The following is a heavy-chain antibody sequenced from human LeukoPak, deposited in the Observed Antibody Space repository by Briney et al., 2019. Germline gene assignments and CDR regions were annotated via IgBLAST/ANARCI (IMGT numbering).Heavy chain of an antibody. CDR3: AKGSITRIVVLNVMDV. CDR2: INPGGSST. J-gene: IGHJ6*02. CDR1: GFTFNNYV. D-gene: IGHD3-22*01. V-gene: IGHV3-23*01. Sequence: GGSLTLSCSASGFTFNNYVMKWVRQAPGKGLEWVSAINPGGSSTYYADSVKGRFTISRDNSNNTLFLQMNGLRAEDTAVYYCAKGSITRIVVLNVMDVWGQGTTVTVSS.